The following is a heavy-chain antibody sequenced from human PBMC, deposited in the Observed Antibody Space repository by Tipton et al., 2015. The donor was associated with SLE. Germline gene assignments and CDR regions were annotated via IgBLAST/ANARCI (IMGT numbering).Heavy chain of an antibody. Sequence: TLSLTCTVSGGSISSYYWSWIRQPPGKGLEWIGYIYYSGSTNYNPSLKSRVTISVDTSKNQFSLKLRSVTAADTAVYYCARELGSYGHGYLGQGTLVTVSS. CDR3: ARELGSYGHGY. J-gene: IGHJ4*02. V-gene: IGHV4-59*01. CDR2: IYYSGST. D-gene: IGHD5-18*01. CDR1: GGSISSYY.